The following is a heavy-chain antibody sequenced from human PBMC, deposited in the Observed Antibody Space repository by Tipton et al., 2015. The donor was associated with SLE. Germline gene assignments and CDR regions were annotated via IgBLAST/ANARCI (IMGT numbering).Heavy chain of an antibody. CDR2: IYYSGST. Sequence: TLSLTCTVSGGSISSGGYYWSWIRQHPGKGLEWIGYIYYSGSTNYNPSLKSRVTISVDTSKNQFSLKLSSVTAADTAVYYCARGGRVGATSTGDLDYWGQGTLVTVSS. V-gene: IGHV4-31*03. J-gene: IGHJ4*02. CDR3: ARGGRVGATSTGDLDY. CDR1: GGSISSGGYY. D-gene: IGHD1-26*01.